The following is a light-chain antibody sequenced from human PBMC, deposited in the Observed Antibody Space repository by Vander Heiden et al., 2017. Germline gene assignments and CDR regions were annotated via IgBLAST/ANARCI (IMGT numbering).Light chain of an antibody. CDR3: ASYAGSSISV. Sequence: QSALTPPATVFGCPAESHTISCTGTSSDVDYFHIVSWYQQYPGKAPTLMIYEVTKRPSGVSARFSGSKSGNTTSLTISGHRADDECDYCCASYAGSSISVFGGGTKLTVL. J-gene: IGLJ3*02. CDR1: SSDVDYFHI. CDR2: EVT. V-gene: IGLV2-23*02.